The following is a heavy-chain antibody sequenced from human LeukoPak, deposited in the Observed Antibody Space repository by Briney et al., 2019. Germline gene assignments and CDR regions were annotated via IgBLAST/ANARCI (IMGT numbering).Heavy chain of an antibody. J-gene: IGHJ5*02. V-gene: IGHV1-8*01. CDR3: ARDYGDFQNWFDP. CDR1: GYTFTSYD. Sequence: ASVKVSCKASGYTFTSYDINWVRQATGQGIEWMGWMNPNSGNTGYAQKFQGRVTMTRNTSISTAYMELSSLRSEDTAVYYCARDYGDFQNWFDPWGQGTLVTVSS. D-gene: IGHD4-17*01. CDR2: MNPNSGNT.